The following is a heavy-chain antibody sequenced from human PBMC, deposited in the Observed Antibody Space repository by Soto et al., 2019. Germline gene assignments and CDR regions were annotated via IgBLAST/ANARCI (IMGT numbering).Heavy chain of an antibody. Sequence: GGSLRLSCTTSGFTFGDDAMGWVRQAPGKGLEWVGFIRSKSYGATTQYAASVRGRFSTSRDDSKSIAYLQMNSLKTEDTAVYYCTRAERYYDFWSGYPDYWGQGTLVTVYS. CDR2: IRSKSYGATT. CDR1: GFTFGDDA. J-gene: IGHJ4*02. CDR3: TRAERYYDFWSGYPDY. V-gene: IGHV3-49*04. D-gene: IGHD3-3*01.